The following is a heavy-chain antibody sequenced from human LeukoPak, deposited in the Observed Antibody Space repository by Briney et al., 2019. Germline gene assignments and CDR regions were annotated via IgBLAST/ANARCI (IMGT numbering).Heavy chain of an antibody. V-gene: IGHV3-23*01. CDR1: GFTFSSYA. D-gene: IGHD5/OR15-5a*01. CDR3: AKDSERGSTIFDY. J-gene: IGHJ4*02. CDR2: ISGSGGST. Sequence: QSGGSLRLSCAASGFTFSSYAMSWVRQAPGKGLEWVSAISGSGGSTYYADSVKGRFTISRDNSKNTLYLQMNSLRAEDTAVYYCAKDSERGSTIFDYWGQGTLVTVSS.